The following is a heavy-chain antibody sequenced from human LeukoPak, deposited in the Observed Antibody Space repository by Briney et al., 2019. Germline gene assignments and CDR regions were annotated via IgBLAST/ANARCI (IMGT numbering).Heavy chain of an antibody. D-gene: IGHD2-8*01. J-gene: IGHJ6*02. V-gene: IGHV3-33*01. CDR1: GFTFSSSG. Sequence: GGSLRLSCAASGFTFSSSGMHWVRQAPGKGLEWVAVILYNGSNKYYADSVKGRFTISRDNSKNTLYLQMNSLRVEDTAVYYCARDRGVYCTNGVCYGPYYYYYGMDVWGQGTTVTVSS. CDR3: ARDRGVYCTNGVCYGPYYYYYGMDV. CDR2: ILYNGSNK.